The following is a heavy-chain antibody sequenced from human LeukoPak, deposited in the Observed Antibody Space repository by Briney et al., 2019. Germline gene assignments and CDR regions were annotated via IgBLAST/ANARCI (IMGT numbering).Heavy chain of an antibody. CDR2: IYYSGIT. CDR3: ARWEASRVAFDI. Sequence: SETLSLTCAVSGGSISTYYWSWIRQPPGRGLEWIGYIYYSGITDYSPSLKSRVTISIDTSKKQFSLKLSSVTAADTAVYYCARWEASRVAFDIWGQGTLVTVSS. D-gene: IGHD1-26*01. CDR1: GGSISTYY. V-gene: IGHV4-59*01. J-gene: IGHJ3*02.